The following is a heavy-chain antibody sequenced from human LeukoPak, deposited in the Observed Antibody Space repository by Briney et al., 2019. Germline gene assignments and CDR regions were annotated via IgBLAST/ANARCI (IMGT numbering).Heavy chain of an antibody. CDR2: ISSDGSKK. D-gene: IGHD4-23*01. Sequence: GGSLRLSCAASGFTVSSNYMSWVRQAPGKGLEWVAVISSDGSKKDYADSVKGRFTISRDNSKNTLYLQMNSLRAEDTAVYYCARGAHKRDDYGGFFDYWGQGTLVTVSS. CDR3: ARGAHKRDDYGGFFDY. CDR1: GFTVSSNY. V-gene: IGHV3-30*03. J-gene: IGHJ4*02.